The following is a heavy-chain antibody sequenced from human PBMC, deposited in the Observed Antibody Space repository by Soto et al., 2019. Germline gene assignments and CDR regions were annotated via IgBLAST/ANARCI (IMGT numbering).Heavy chain of an antibody. D-gene: IGHD6-13*01. CDR1: GFTFSSYG. J-gene: IGHJ6*02. CDR2: ISYDGSNK. V-gene: IGHV3-30*18. Sequence: GGSXSLSCASSGFTFSSYGMHWVRQAPGKGLEWVAVISYDGSNKYYADSVKGRFTISRDNSKNTLYLQMNSLRAEDTAVYYCAKELGSSYYYSGMDVWGQGTTVTVSS. CDR3: AKELGSSYYYSGMDV.